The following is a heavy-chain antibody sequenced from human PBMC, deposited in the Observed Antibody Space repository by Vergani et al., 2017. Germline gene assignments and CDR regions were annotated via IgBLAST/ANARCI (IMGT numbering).Heavy chain of an antibody. CDR3: AEVTTYSSGWYGPGADYYGMDV. D-gene: IGHD6-19*01. V-gene: IGHV4-39*07. J-gene: IGHJ6*02. Sequence: QLQLQESGPGLVKPSETLSLTCTVSGGSISSSSYYWGWIRQPPGKGLEWIGSIYYSGSTYYNPSLKSRVTISVDTSKNQFSLKLSDVTAADPAVYYGAEVTTYSSGWYGPGADYYGMDVWGQGTTVTVSS. CDR2: IYYSGST. CDR1: GGSISSSSYY.